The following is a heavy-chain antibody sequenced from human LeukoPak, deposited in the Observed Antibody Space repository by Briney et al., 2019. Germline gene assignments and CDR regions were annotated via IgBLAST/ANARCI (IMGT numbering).Heavy chain of an antibody. V-gene: IGHV1-46*01. Sequence: GASVKVSCKASGYTFTSYYMHWVRQAPGQGLEWMGIINPSGGSTSYAQKFQGRVTMTRDMSTSTVYMELSSLRSEDTAVDYCARDIKQKDGYNETPYYYYYMDVWGKGTTVTVSS. CDR3: ARDIKQKDGYNETPYYYYYMDV. D-gene: IGHD5-24*01. CDR2: INPSGGST. J-gene: IGHJ6*03. CDR1: GYTFTSYY.